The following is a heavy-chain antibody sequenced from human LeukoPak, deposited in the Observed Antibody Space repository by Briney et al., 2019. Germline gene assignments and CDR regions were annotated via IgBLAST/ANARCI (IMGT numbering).Heavy chain of an antibody. D-gene: IGHD6-13*01. Sequence: GGSLRLSCAASGFPFSSHAMSWVRQAPGKGLEWVAVISYDGSNKYYADPVKGRFTISRDNSKNTLYLQMNSLRAEDTAVYYCAKDSQYSSSWYSGNWFDPWGQGTLVTVSS. CDR1: GFPFSSHA. CDR2: ISYDGSNK. CDR3: AKDSQYSSSWYSGNWFDP. V-gene: IGHV3-30*18. J-gene: IGHJ5*02.